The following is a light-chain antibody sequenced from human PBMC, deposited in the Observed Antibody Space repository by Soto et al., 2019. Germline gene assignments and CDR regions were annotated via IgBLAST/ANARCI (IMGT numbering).Light chain of an antibody. CDR3: QQYNNWPPAT. V-gene: IGKV3-15*01. J-gene: IGKJ2*01. CDR1: QSVSSN. CDR2: GAS. Sequence: EIVMTQSPATLSVSPGERATLSCRGSQSVSSNLAWYQQKPGQAPRLLIYGASTRATGIPARFSGSGSGTEFTLTISSLQSEDFAVYYCQQYNNWPPATFGQGTKLEIK.